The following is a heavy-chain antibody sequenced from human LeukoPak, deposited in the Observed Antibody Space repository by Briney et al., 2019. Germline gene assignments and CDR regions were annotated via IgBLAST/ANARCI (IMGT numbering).Heavy chain of an antibody. CDR3: ARDWITMVRGVIITDTNFDY. D-gene: IGHD3-10*01. CDR2: IIPILGIA. Sequence: ASVKVSCKASGGTFSSYAISWVRQAPGQGLERMGRIIPILGIANYAQKFQGRVTITADKSTSTAYMELSSLRSEDTAVYYCARDWITMVRGVIITDTNFDYWGQGTLVTVSS. CDR1: GGTFSSYA. V-gene: IGHV1-69*04. J-gene: IGHJ4*02.